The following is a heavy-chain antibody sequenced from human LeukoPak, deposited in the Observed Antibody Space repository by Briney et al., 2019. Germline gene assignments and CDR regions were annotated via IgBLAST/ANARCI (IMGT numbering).Heavy chain of an antibody. J-gene: IGHJ4*02. D-gene: IGHD2-8*01. V-gene: IGHV4-61*02. CDR3: ARSPYCTNGICYSRYYFDY. CDR2: IYTSGST. Sequence: PSQTLSLTCTVSGGSISSGSDYWSWIRQPAGKGLEWIGRIYTSGSTDCNPSLKSRFTISVDTSKYQFSLKLSPVTAADTAVYYCARSPYCTNGICYSRYYFDYWGQGTLVTVSS. CDR1: GGSISSGSDY.